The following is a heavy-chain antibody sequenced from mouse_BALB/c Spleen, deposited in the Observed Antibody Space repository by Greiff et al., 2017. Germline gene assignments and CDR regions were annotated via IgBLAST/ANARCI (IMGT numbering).Heavy chain of an antibody. V-gene: IGHV1-9*01. J-gene: IGHJ2*01. CDR2: ILPGSGST. CDR3: ARGGYEDYFDY. D-gene: IGHD3-2*02. CDR1: GYTFSSYW. Sequence: QVQLQQSGAELMKPGASVKISCKATGYTFSSYWIEWVKQRPGHGLEWIGEILPGSGSTNYNEKFKGKATFTADTSSNTAYMQLSSLTSEDSAVYYCARGGYEDYFDYWGQGTTLTVSS.